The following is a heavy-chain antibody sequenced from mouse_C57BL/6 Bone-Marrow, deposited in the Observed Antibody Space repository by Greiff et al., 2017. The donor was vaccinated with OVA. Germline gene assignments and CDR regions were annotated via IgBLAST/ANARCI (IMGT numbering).Heavy chain of an antibody. CDR3: ARRGDWDWFAY. CDR2: INPNNGGT. D-gene: IGHD4-1*01. CDR1: GYTFTDYY. V-gene: IGHV1-26*01. J-gene: IGHJ3*01. Sequence: QLQQSGPELVKPGASVKISCKASGYTFTDYYMNWVKQSHGKSLEWIGDINPNNGGTSYNQKFKGKATLTVDKSSSTAYMELRSLTSEDSAVYYCARRGDWDWFAYWGQGTLVTVSA.